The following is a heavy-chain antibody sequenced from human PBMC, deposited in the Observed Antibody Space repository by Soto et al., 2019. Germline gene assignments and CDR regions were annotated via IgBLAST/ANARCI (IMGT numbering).Heavy chain of an antibody. J-gene: IGHJ4*02. V-gene: IGHV1-69*13. CDR1: GGTFSSYA. D-gene: IGHD5-12*01. CDR3: ARPVQIATISRSYLLY. Sequence: EASVKVSCKASGGTFSSYAINWLRQAPAQGLEGMGGIIPIFGTANYAQKFQGRVTIAADESTTTAYMELSSLRSEDPAVYYCARPVQIATISRSYLLYWVQGTLVT. CDR2: IIPIFGTA.